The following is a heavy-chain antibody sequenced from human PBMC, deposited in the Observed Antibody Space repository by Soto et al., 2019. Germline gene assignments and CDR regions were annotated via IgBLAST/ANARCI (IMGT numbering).Heavy chain of an antibody. CDR3: AKAADYYDSSGYLRY. V-gene: IGHV3-23*01. CDR1: GFTFSSYA. Sequence: PGGSLRLSCAASGFTFSSYAMSWVRHAPGKGLEWVSAISGSGGSTYYADSVKGRFTISRDNSKNTLYLQMNSLRAEDTAVYYCAKAADYYDSSGYLRYWGQGTLVTVSS. J-gene: IGHJ4*02. D-gene: IGHD3-22*01. CDR2: ISGSGGST.